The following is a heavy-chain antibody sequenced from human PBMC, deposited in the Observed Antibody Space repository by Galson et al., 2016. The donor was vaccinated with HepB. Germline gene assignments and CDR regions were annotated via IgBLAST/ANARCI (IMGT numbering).Heavy chain of an antibody. V-gene: IGHV1-46*01. CDR1: GYTFTSYY. CDR3: ARDSRSGYFAY. CDR2: INPSGDST. D-gene: IGHD3-10*01. J-gene: IGHJ4*02. Sequence: SVKVSCKASGYTFTSYYMHWVRQAPGQGLGWMGIINPSGDSTSYAQKFQGRVTMTRDTSTSTVYMELSSLRSEDTAVYYCARDSRSGYFAYWGQGTLVTVPS.